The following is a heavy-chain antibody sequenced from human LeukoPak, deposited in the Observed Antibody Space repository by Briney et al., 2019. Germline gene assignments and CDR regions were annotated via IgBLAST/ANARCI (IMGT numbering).Heavy chain of an antibody. CDR1: GGSFSGYY. V-gene: IGHV4-34*01. J-gene: IGHJ5*02. Sequence: SETLSLTCAVYGGSFSGYYWSWIRQPPGKGLEWIGEINHSGSTNYNPSLKSRVTISVDTSKNQFSLKLSSVTAADTAMYYCARQGQQRWFDPWGQGTLVTVSS. CDR2: INHSGST. D-gene: IGHD6-13*01. CDR3: ARQGQQRWFDP.